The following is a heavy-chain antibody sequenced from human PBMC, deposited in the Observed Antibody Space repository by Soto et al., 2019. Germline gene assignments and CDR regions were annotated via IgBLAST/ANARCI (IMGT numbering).Heavy chain of an antibody. J-gene: IGHJ4*02. D-gene: IGHD1-26*01. CDR2: ISYDGSNK. CDR1: GFTFSSYG. V-gene: IGHV3-30*18. Sequence: QVQLVESGGGVVQPGRSLRLSCAASGFTFSSYGMHWVRQAPGKGLEWVAVISYDGSNKYYADSVKGRFTISRDNSKNTLYLQMNSLRAEDTAVYYCAKLWYSGGSGFVYWGQGTLVTVSS. CDR3: AKLWYSGGSGFVY.